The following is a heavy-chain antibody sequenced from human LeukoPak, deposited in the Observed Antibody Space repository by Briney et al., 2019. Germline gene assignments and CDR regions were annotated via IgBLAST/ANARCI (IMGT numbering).Heavy chain of an antibody. V-gene: IGHV3-21*01. D-gene: IGHD3-9*01. Sequence: GGSLRLSCAASGFTFSSYSMNWVRQAPGKGLEWVSSISSSSSYIYYADSVKGRFTISRDNAKNSLYLQMNSLRAEDTAVYYCARDLTYDILTGYYDAFDIWGQGTMVTVSS. CDR2: ISSSSSYI. CDR3: ARDLTYDILTGYYDAFDI. CDR1: GFTFSSYS. J-gene: IGHJ3*02.